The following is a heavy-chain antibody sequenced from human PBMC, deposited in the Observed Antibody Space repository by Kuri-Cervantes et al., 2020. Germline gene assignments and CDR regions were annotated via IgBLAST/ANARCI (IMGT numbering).Heavy chain of an antibody. D-gene: IGHD6-19*01. Sequence: SETLSLTCTVSGYSISSGYYWGWIRQPPGKGLEWIGSMYHSGSTYYNPSLKSRVTISVDTSKNQFSLNLSSVTAADTAVYYCASHIAVARMVDYWGQGTLVTVSS. J-gene: IGHJ4*02. CDR2: MYHSGST. CDR3: ASHIAVARMVDY. CDR1: GYSISSGYY. V-gene: IGHV4-38-2*02.